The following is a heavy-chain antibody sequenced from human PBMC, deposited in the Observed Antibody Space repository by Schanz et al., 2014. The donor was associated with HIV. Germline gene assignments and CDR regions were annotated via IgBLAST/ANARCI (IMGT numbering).Heavy chain of an antibody. CDR2: IWYDGTHK. D-gene: IGHD2-15*01. CDR3: ARGGIWEWDQPDFDY. V-gene: IGHV3-33*08. CDR1: GFTFNYYG. J-gene: IGHJ4*02. Sequence: QVQLVESGGGVVQPGRSLRLSCAASGFTFNYYGMHWVRQAPGKGLEWVGGIWYDGTHKYYADSVKGRFTLSRDNSKNTVDLQMNSLRAEDTAVYYCARGGIWEWDQPDFDYWGQGTLVTVSS.